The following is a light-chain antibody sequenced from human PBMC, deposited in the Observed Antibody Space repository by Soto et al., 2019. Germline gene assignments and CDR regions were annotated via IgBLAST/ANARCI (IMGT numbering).Light chain of an antibody. CDR2: GAS. J-gene: IGKJ3*01. CDR3: QQYGSSSVFT. Sequence: EIVLTQSPGTLSLSPGERATLSCRASQSVSSSYLAWYQQKPGQAPRLLIYGASSRATGIPDRFSGSGSGTTFTLTISRLEPEDFAVYYCQQYGSSSVFTCGPGTKVDIK. V-gene: IGKV3-20*01. CDR1: QSVSSSY.